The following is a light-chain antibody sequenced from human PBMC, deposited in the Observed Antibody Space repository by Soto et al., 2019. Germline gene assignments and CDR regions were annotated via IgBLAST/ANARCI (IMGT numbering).Light chain of an antibody. CDR3: SSYAGSNRV. V-gene: IGLV1-40*01. CDR1: SSNIGAGYD. J-gene: IGLJ3*02. CDR2: GNT. Sequence: QSVLTQPPSVSGAPGQRVTISCTGSSSNIGAGYDVHWYQQLPGRAPKLLIYGNTNRPSGVPDRFSGSKSGNTASLTVSGLQAEDEADYYCSSYAGSNRVFGGGTQLTVL.